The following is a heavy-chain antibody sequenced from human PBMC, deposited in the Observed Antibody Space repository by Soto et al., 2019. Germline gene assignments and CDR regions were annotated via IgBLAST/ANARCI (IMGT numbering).Heavy chain of an antibody. J-gene: IGHJ5*02. D-gene: IGHD6-6*01. CDR2: IYYSGST. Sequence: QVQLQESGPGLVKPSQTLSLTCTVSGGSISSGGYYWSWIRQHPGKGLEWIGYIYYSGSTYYNPSLKSRVTISVDTSKNQFSLKLSSVTAADTAVYYCARDHSIAALDVGWFDPWGQGTLVTVSS. V-gene: IGHV4-31*03. CDR1: GGSISSGGYY. CDR3: ARDHSIAALDVGWFDP.